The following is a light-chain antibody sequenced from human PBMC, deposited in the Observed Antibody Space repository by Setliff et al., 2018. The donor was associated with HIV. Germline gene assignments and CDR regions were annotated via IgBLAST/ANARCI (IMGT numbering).Light chain of an antibody. J-gene: IGLJ1*01. V-gene: IGLV2-11*03. CDR2: DVT. CDR1: NSDIGTYNY. Sequence: GSPGQSVTISCTGTNSDIGTYNYVSWYQQHPGKAPKLMIYDVTKRPSGVPDRFSGSKSVNTASLTISGLQTDDEADYYCCSYAGSSVSYVFGTGTKVTVL. CDR3: CSYAGSSVSYV.